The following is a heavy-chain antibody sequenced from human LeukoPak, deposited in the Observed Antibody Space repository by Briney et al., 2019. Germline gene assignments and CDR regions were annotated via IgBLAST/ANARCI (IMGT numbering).Heavy chain of an antibody. Sequence: GGSLRLSCAASGFTFDDYAMHWVRQAPGKGLEWVSGISWNSGSIGYADSVKGRFTISRDNAKNSLYLQMNSLRAEDTAVYYCARPSYYDFWSGYYVDAFDIWGQGTMVTVSS. J-gene: IGHJ3*02. CDR3: ARPSYYDFWSGYYVDAFDI. D-gene: IGHD3-3*01. V-gene: IGHV3-9*01. CDR2: ISWNSGSI. CDR1: GFTFDDYA.